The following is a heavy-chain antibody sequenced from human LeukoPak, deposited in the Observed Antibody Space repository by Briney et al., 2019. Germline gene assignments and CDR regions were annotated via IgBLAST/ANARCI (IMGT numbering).Heavy chain of an antibody. CDR2: IWYDGSNK. CDR3: ARDNWNYVFLIDY. D-gene: IGHD1-7*01. CDR1: GFTFSSYG. V-gene: IGHV3-33*01. Sequence: PGGSLRLSCAASGFTFSSYGMHWVRQAPGKGLEWVAVIWYDGSNKYYADSVKGRFTISRDNSKNTLYLQMNSLRAEDTAVYYCARDNWNYVFLIDYWGQGTLVTVSS. J-gene: IGHJ4*02.